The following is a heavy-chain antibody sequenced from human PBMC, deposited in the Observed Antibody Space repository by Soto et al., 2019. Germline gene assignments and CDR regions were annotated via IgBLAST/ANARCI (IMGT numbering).Heavy chain of an antibody. CDR3: ARAAMGGSSWPFDY. Sequence: SETLSLTCTVSGGSISSYYWSWIRQPPGKGLEWIGYIYYSGSTNYNPSLKSRVTISVDTSKNQFSLKLSSVTAADTAVYYCARAAMGGSSWPFDYWGQGTLVTVS. J-gene: IGHJ4*02. CDR1: GGSISSYY. CDR2: IYYSGST. D-gene: IGHD6-13*01. V-gene: IGHV4-59*12.